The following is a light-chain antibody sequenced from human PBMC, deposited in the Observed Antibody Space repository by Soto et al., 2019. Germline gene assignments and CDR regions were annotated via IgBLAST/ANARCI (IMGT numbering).Light chain of an antibody. V-gene: IGKV3D-15*01. J-gene: IGKJ2*01. CDR2: GAS. CDR1: QSVSSN. CDR3: QQYNNWPLYT. Sequence: EIVMTRSPATLSVSPGERATLSCRASQSVSSNLAWYQQKPGQAPRLLIYGASTRATGIPARFSGSGPGTEFTLTISSLQSEDFAVYYCQQYNNWPLYTFGQGTKVDIK.